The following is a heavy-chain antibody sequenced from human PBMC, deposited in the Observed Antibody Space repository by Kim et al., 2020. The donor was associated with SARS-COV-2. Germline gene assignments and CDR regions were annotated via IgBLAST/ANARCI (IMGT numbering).Heavy chain of an antibody. Sequence: SETLSLTCTVSGGSISSYYWSWIRQPPGKGLEWIGYIYYSGSTNYNPSLKSRVTISVDTSKNQFSLKLSSVTAADTAVYYCARDEVTIFGVLTPGRDWGQRPLVTVSS. CDR1: GGSISSYY. V-gene: IGHV4-59*01. J-gene: IGHJ4*02. CDR2: IYYSGST. CDR3: ARDEVTIFGVLTPGRD. D-gene: IGHD3-3*01.